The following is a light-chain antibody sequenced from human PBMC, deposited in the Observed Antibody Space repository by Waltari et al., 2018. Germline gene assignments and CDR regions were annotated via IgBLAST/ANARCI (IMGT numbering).Light chain of an antibody. CDR2: EVT. Sequence: QSALTQPASVSRSPGQSITIPCPGTSSDVEKYTLVFWYQHHPDKAPKLMIYEVTKRPSGVSNRFSGSKSDNTASLTISGLQAEDEADYYCCSYAGGGTYVFGPETKVTVL. CDR1: SSDVEKYTL. CDR3: CSYAGGGTYV. V-gene: IGLV2-23*02. J-gene: IGLJ1*01.